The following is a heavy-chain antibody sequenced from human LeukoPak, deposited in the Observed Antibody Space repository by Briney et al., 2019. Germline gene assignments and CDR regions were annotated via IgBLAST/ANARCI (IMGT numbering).Heavy chain of an antibody. CDR3: ARLIVVVPAAPNWFDP. Sequence: GGSLRLSCAASGFTFSSYWMSWVRQAPGKGLEWVANIKQDGSEKYYVDSAKGRFTISRDNAKNSLYLQMNSLRAEDTAVYYCARLIVVVPAAPNWFDPWGQGTLVTVSS. D-gene: IGHD2-2*01. CDR2: IKQDGSEK. J-gene: IGHJ5*02. V-gene: IGHV3-7*01. CDR1: GFTFSSYW.